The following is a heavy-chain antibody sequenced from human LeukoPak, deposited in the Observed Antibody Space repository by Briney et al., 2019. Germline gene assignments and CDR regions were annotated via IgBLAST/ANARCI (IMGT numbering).Heavy chain of an antibody. CDR2: IYSGGST. J-gene: IGHJ3*01. V-gene: IGHV3-53*01. Sequence: GGSLRLSCAASGFTVSSNYMSWVRQAPGKGLEWVSVIYSGGSTYYADSVKGRFTISRDTAKNTLSLQMSSLRAEDTAVYYCAVEATATDNGFDVWGQGTLVTVSS. CDR3: AVEATATDNGFDV. CDR1: GFTVSSNY. D-gene: IGHD2-21*02.